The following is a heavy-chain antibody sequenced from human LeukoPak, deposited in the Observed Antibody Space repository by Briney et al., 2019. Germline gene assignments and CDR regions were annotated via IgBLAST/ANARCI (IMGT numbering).Heavy chain of an antibody. CDR2: INPNSGGT. V-gene: IGHV1-2*02. D-gene: IGHD3-16*02. Sequence: ASVKVSCKASGYTFTGYYMHWVRQAPGQGLEWMGWINPNSGGTNYAQKFQGRVTMTRDMSTTTDYMEMSSLRSEDTAVYYCARDNSVGDIAWWFDPWGQGTLVTVSS. J-gene: IGHJ5*02. CDR1: GYTFTGYY. CDR3: ARDNSVGDIAWWFDP.